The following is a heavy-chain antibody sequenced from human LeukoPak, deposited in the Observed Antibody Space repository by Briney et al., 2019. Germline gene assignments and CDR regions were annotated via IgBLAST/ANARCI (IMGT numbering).Heavy chain of an antibody. CDR3: ARDFYDTSGYYYDY. D-gene: IGHD3-22*01. CDR2: IYSGGST. V-gene: IGHV3-53*01. Sequence: GGSLRLSCAASGFTVSSNYMSWVRQAPGKGLEWVSVIYSGGSTYYADSVKGRFTISRDNSKNTLYLQMNSLRAEDTAVYYCARDFYDTSGYYYDYWGQGTLVTVSS. J-gene: IGHJ4*02. CDR1: GFTVSSNY.